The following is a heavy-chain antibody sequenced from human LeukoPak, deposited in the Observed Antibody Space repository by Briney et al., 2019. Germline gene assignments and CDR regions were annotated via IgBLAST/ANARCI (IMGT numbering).Heavy chain of an antibody. Sequence: GGALRLSCAASGFTFSSYEMNWVRQAPGKGLEWVSYISTTGSSIYYADSVKGRFTISRDNVKNLLYLQMNSLRAEDTAVYYCARVQRGIAVALDYWGQGTLATVSS. V-gene: IGHV3-48*03. D-gene: IGHD6-19*01. CDR1: GFTFSSYE. CDR2: ISTTGSSI. CDR3: ARVQRGIAVALDY. J-gene: IGHJ4*02.